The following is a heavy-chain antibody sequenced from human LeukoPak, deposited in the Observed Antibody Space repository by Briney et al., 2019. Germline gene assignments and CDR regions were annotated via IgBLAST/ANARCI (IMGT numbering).Heavy chain of an antibody. CDR2: MNPNSGNT. V-gene: IGHV1-8*03. CDR1: GYTFTSYD. CDR3: ARVGPPPNWFDP. D-gene: IGHD1-14*01. Sequence: ASAKVSCKASGYTFTSYDINWVRQATGQGLEWMGWMNPNSGNTGYAQKFQGRVTITRNTSISTAYMELSSLRSEDTAVYYCARVGPPPNWFDPWGQGTLVTVSS. J-gene: IGHJ5*02.